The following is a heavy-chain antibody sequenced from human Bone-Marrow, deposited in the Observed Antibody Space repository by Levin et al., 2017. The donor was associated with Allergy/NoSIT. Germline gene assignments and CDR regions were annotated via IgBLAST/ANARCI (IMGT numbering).Heavy chain of an antibody. V-gene: IGHV5-51*01. CDR3: ARLGYFDSAGDDFDV. D-gene: IGHD3-22*01. Sequence: ASVKVSCKAFGYSFANYWIAWVRQLPGKGLEWMGLISPGESDTRYSPSFQGQVTFSADKSITTAYVHWRSLKASDTAMYYCARLGYFDSAGDDFDVWGQGTMVTVS. CDR2: ISPGESDT. CDR1: GYSFANYW. J-gene: IGHJ3*01.